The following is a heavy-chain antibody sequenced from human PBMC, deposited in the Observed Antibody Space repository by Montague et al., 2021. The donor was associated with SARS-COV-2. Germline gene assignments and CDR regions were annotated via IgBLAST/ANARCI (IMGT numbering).Heavy chain of an antibody. CDR1: GGSVSSGDYS. CDR3: ATGTRVYGMDF. Sequence: TLSLTCVVSGGSVSSGDYSWSWIRQSPGKGLEWIGYIYQSGSAYYNPSLKSRVTISIDTSNNQFSLNLRSVTAADTGLYYCATGTRVYGMDFWGRGTTVTVSS. J-gene: IGHJ6*02. D-gene: IGHD2-8*01. V-gene: IGHV4-30-2*06. CDR2: IYQSGSA.